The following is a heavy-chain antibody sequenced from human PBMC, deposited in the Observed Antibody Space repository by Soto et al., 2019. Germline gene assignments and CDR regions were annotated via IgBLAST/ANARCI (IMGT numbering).Heavy chain of an antibody. J-gene: IGHJ6*02. V-gene: IGHV1-2*02. Sequence: ASVKVSCKASGYTFTGYYMHWVRQAPGQGLEWMGWINPNSGGTNYAQKFQGRVTMTRDTSISTAYMELSRLRSDDTAVYYCARDSYDFWSGLYYYYGMDVWGQGTTVTV. CDR3: ARDSYDFWSGLYYYYGMDV. CDR1: GYTFTGYY. D-gene: IGHD3-3*01. CDR2: INPNSGGT.